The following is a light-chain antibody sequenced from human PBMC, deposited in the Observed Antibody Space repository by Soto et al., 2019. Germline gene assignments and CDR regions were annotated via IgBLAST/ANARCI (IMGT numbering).Light chain of an antibody. Sequence: DIQMTQSPSTLSASVGDRVTITCRASQSISSWLAWYQQKPGKAPKLLIYDASSLESGVPSRFSGSGSGTEFTLTISSLQPDDFATYYCQQYNSYSPVTFGPGTNVDIK. CDR1: QSISSW. CDR2: DAS. CDR3: QQYNSYSPVT. V-gene: IGKV1-5*01. J-gene: IGKJ3*01.